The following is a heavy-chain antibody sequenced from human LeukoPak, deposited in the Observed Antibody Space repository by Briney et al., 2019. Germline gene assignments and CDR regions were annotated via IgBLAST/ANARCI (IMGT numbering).Heavy chain of an antibody. J-gene: IGHJ3*02. CDR1: GFTFSSYS. V-gene: IGHV3-21*01. Sequence: GGSLRLSCAASGFTFSSYSMNWVRQAPGKGLEWVSSISSSSSYIYSADSVKGRFTISRDNAKNSLYLQMNSLRVEDTAVYYCARERDSSNWIDAFDIWGQGTMVTVSS. CDR3: ARERDSSNWIDAFDI. CDR2: ISSSSSYI. D-gene: IGHD6-13*01.